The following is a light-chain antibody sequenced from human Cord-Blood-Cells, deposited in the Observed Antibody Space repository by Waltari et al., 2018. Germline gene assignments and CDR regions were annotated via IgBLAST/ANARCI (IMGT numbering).Light chain of an antibody. CDR1: QSVSSN. J-gene: IGKJ3*01. CDR2: GSS. V-gene: IGKV3-15*01. Sequence: EIVMTPSPATLSVSPGERATLSCRASQSVSSNLAWYQQKPGQAPRLLIYGSSTRATGIPARFSGSGSGTEFTLTISSLQSEDFAVYYCQQYNNWPPRFTFGPGTKVDIK. CDR3: QQYNNWPPRFT.